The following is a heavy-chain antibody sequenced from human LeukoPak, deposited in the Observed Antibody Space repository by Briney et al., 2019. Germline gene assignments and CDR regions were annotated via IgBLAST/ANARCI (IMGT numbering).Heavy chain of an antibody. D-gene: IGHD3-22*01. CDR3: ARHGQTRGRITMIVVVMGLDY. CDR2: IYYSGST. J-gene: IGHJ4*02. CDR1: GGSISSSSYY. Sequence: PSETLSLTCTVSGGSISSSSYYWGWIRQPPGKGLEWIGSIYYSGSTYYNPSLKSRVTISVDTSKNQFSLKLSSVTAADTAVYYCARHGQTRGRITMIVVVMGLDYWGQGTLVTVSS. V-gene: IGHV4-39*01.